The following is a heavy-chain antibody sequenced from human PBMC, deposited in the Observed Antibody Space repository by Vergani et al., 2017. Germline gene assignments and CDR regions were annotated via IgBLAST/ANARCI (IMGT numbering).Heavy chain of an antibody. CDR3: ARESTIVVVPAPHYYFDY. V-gene: IGHV3-33*01. CDR2: VWYDGSNK. CDR1: GFTFSSYD. J-gene: IGHJ4*02. Sequence: QVQLVESGGGVVQPGRSLRLSCAASGFTFSSYDMHWVRQAPGKGLEWVAVVWYDGSNKYYADSVKGRFTISRDNSKNTLFLQMNSLRAEDTAVYYCARESTIVVVPAPHYYFDYWGQGTLVTVSS. D-gene: IGHD2-2*01.